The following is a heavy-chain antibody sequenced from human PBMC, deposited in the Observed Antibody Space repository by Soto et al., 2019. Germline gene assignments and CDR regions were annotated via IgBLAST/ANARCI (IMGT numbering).Heavy chain of an antibody. D-gene: IGHD3-22*01. CDR1: GFTFSSYA. Sequence: GGSLRLSCAASGFTFSSYAMSWVRQAPGKGLEWVSAISGSGGSTYYADSVKGRFTISRDNSKNTLYLQMNSLRAEDTAVYYCAKDIKKYYYDTSGRIFDYWGQGTLVTVSS. J-gene: IGHJ4*02. V-gene: IGHV3-23*01. CDR3: AKDIKKYYYDTSGRIFDY. CDR2: ISGSGGST.